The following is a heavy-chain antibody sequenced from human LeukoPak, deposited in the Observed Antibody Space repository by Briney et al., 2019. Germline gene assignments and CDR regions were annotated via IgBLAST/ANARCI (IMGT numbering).Heavy chain of an antibody. CDR3: ARDTVKLRPDYFYYYMDV. V-gene: IGHV4-34*01. CDR2: INHSGST. CDR1: GGSFSGYY. J-gene: IGHJ6*03. D-gene: IGHD1-7*01. Sequence: SETLSLTCAVYGGSFSGYYWSWIRQPPGKGLEWIGEINHSGSTNYNPSLKSRVTISVDTSKNQFSLKLSSVTAADTAVYYCARDTVKLRPDYFYYYMDVWGKGTTVTVSS.